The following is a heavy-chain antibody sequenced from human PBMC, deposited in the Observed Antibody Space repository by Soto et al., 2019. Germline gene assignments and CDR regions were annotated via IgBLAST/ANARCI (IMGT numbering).Heavy chain of an antibody. V-gene: IGHV3-48*02. J-gene: IGHJ4*02. Sequence: GGSLRLSCAASGFSFSSYAMNWVRQAPGKGLEWLSYISASSTAIDYAASVEGRFTVARDNARNPLFLQMNNLRDDDSGLYYCASDRSLGTTLYYHLESWGQGALVTVSS. CDR2: ISASSTAI. D-gene: IGHD1-26*01. CDR1: GFSFSSYA. CDR3: ASDRSLGTTLYYHLES.